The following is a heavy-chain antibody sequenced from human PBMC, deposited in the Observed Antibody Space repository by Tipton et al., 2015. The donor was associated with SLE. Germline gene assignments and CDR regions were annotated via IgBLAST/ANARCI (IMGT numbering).Heavy chain of an antibody. Sequence: TLSLTCTVSGGPISSGSYYWSWIRQPAGKGLEWIGYIYTDGSTNYNPSLKSRVTISVDRSKNQFSLKLSSVTAADTAVYYCARDLGALDYWGQGTLVTVSS. D-gene: IGHD4/OR15-4a*01. J-gene: IGHJ4*02. V-gene: IGHV4-61*09. CDR2: IYTDGST. CDR1: GGPISSGSYY. CDR3: ARDLGALDY.